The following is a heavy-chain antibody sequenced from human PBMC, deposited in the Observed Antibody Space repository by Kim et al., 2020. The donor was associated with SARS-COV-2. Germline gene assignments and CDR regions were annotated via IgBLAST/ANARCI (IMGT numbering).Heavy chain of an antibody. CDR1: GFTFSSYA. CDR3: AKDGGPRPKWLVPLDY. Sequence: GGSLRLSCAASGFTFSSYAMSWVRQAPGKGLEWVSAISGSGGSTYYADSVKGRFTISRDNSKNTLYLQMNSLRAEDTAVYYCAKDGGPRPKWLVPLDYRGQGTLVTLSS. CDR2: ISGSGGST. D-gene: IGHD6-19*01. J-gene: IGHJ4*02. V-gene: IGHV3-23*01.